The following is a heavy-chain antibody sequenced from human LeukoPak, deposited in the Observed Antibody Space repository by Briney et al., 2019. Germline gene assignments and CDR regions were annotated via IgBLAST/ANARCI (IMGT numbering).Heavy chain of an antibody. D-gene: IGHD3-22*01. Sequence: GGSLRLSCAASGFTVSTAYMSWVRQAPGKGLEWVSVIYSGGSTYYADSVKGRFTISRDNSKNMVYLQMNSLRAEDTALYYCVGDPPNSGYAFQVWGHGTVVTVSS. CDR1: GFTVSTAY. V-gene: IGHV3-53*01. CDR3: VGDPPNSGYAFQV. CDR2: IYSGGST. J-gene: IGHJ3*01.